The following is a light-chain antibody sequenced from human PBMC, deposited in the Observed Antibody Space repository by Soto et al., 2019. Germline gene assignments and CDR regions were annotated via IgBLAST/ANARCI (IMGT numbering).Light chain of an antibody. CDR1: QSVRSY. J-gene: IGKJ1*01. Sequence: EIVMTPSPAPLSVSPGERATLSCMSSQSVRSYLAWYQQKPGQAPRLLIYGASTRATGIPDRFSASGSGTEFTFTISSLQSEDFVVYYCQQYNDWPPTFGQGTKVDIK. V-gene: IGKV3-15*01. CDR2: GAS. CDR3: QQYNDWPPT.